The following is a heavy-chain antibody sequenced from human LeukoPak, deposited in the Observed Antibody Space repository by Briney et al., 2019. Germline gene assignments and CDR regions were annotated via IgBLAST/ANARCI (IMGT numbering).Heavy chain of an antibody. CDR2: ISSSGGTI. CDR3: ARDSGYSSGWYLAFDI. J-gene: IGHJ3*02. CDR1: GFTFSSYE. D-gene: IGHD6-19*01. V-gene: IGHV3-48*03. Sequence: GGSLRLSCAASGFTFSSYEMNWVRQAPGKGLEWVSYISSSGGTIYYADSVKGRFTISRDNAKNSLYLQMNSLRAEDTAVYYCARDSGYSSGWYLAFDIWGQGTMVTVSS.